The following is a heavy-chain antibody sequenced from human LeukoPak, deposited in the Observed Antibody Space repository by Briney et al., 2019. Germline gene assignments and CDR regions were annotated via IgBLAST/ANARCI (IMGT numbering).Heavy chain of an antibody. CDR1: GFTFSSYE. CDR3: ASGRLRNDHYYYYVDV. V-gene: IGHV3-48*03. J-gene: IGHJ6*03. CDR2: ISSSGSTI. Sequence: GGSLRLSCAASGFTFSSYEMNWVRQAPGKGLEWVSYISSSGSTIYYADSVKGRFTISRDNAKNSLYLQMNSLRAEDTAVYYCASGRLRNDHYYYYVDVWGKGTTVTVSS. D-gene: IGHD4-17*01.